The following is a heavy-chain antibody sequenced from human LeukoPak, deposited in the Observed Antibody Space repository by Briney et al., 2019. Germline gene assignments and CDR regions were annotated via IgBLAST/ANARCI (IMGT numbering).Heavy chain of an antibody. Sequence: VKVSCKASVYTFTGYYMHWVRQAPGQRLEWMGWINPNSGGTNYAQKFQGRVTMTRDTSISTAYMELSRLRSDDTAVYYCARDIYGDYAGMDVWGQGTTVTVSS. CDR3: ARDIYGDYAGMDV. CDR2: INPNSGGT. V-gene: IGHV1-2*02. CDR1: VYTFTGYY. D-gene: IGHD4-17*01. J-gene: IGHJ6*02.